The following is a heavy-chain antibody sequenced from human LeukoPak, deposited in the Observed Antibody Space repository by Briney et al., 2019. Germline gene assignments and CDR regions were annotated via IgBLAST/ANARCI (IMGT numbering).Heavy chain of an antibody. J-gene: IGHJ4*02. CDR1: GYTFTGYF. CDR2: INPNTGGT. Sequence: ASVRVSCKASGYTFTGYFVHWVRQAPGQGLDWMGWINPNTGGTKCAQKFQGRVTMTRDTSIGTAYMELSTVTSDDTAVYFCARVHATGYFSLDLGYWGQGTLVTVSS. V-gene: IGHV1-2*02. D-gene: IGHD3-9*01. CDR3: ARVHATGYFSLDLGY.